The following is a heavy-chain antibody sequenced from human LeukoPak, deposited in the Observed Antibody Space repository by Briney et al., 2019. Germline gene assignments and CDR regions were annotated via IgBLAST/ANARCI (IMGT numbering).Heavy chain of an antibody. J-gene: IGHJ3*01. CDR3: VKQWLRNAFDL. CDR2: IYDGGNT. V-gene: IGHV4-30-4*01. Sequence: SQTLSLTCSVSGASISSGDYYWSWIRQPPGKGLEWIGYIYDGGNTYYNLSLKSRVTISVDTSKNQFSLRLRSVTAADTAVYYCVKQWLRNAFDLWGQGTMVTVSS. D-gene: IGHD3-22*01. CDR1: GASISSGDYY.